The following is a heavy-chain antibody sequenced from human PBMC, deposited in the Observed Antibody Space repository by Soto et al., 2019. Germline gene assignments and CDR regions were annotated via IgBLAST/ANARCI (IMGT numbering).Heavy chain of an antibody. D-gene: IGHD6-13*01. V-gene: IGHV1-18*01. J-gene: IGHJ4*02. CDR1: GYTFTSHG. CDR3: ARDVLGGLAAGRLD. Sequence: ASVKVSCKASGYTFTSHGISWVRQAPGQGLEWMGWISAYNGNTNYAQKLQGRVTMTTDTSTSTAYMELRSLRSDDTAVYYCARDVLGGLAAGRLDWGQGTLVTVSS. CDR2: ISAYNGNT.